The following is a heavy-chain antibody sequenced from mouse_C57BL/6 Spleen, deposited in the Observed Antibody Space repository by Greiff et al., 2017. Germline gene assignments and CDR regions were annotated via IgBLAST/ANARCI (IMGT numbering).Heavy chain of an antibody. Sequence: VQLQQPGAELVRPGTSVKLSCKASGYTFTSYWMQWVKQRPGQGLEWIGVIDPSDSYTNYNQKFKGKATLTVDTSSSTAYMQLSSLTSEDSAVYYCARYVFWYFEVWGTGTTVTVSS. CDR1: GYTFTSYW. V-gene: IGHV1-59*01. CDR3: ARYVFWYFEV. CDR2: IDPSDSYT. J-gene: IGHJ1*03.